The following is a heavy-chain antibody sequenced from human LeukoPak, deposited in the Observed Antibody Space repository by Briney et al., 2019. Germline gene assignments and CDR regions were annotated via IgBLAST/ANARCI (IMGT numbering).Heavy chain of an antibody. Sequence: ASVKVSCKASGYTFTGYYMHWVRQAPGQGLEWMGRINPNSGGTNYAQKFQGRVTMTRDTSISTAYMELSRLRSDDTAVYYCAIAGIAADGFWSRPHYFDYWGQGTLVTVSS. J-gene: IGHJ4*02. CDR2: INPNSGGT. CDR1: GYTFTGYY. V-gene: IGHV1-2*06. CDR3: AIAGIAADGFWSRPHYFDY. D-gene: IGHD6-13*01.